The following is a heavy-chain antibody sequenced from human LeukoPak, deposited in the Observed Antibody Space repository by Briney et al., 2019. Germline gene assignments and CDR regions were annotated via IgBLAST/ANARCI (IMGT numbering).Heavy chain of an antibody. CDR2: IIPIFGTA. CDR3: AKDVAYGSDY. CDR1: GGTISRYA. D-gene: IGHD3-10*01. Sequence: GASVKVSCKASGGTISRYAISWVRQAPGQGLEWMGGIIPIFGTANYAQKFQGRVTITADKSTSTAYMELSSLRSEDTAVYYCAKDVAYGSDYWGQGTLVTVSS. V-gene: IGHV1-69*06. J-gene: IGHJ4*02.